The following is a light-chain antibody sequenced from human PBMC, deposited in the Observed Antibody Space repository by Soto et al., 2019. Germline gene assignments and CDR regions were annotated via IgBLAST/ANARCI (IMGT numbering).Light chain of an antibody. Sequence: EIVLTQSPGTLSLSPGERATLSCRASQTVTSNFLAWYQQKPGQAPRLLLYGASSRATGIPDRFSGSGSGTDFTLTIASLEPEDFAVYSCQQYAASPFTFGQGTKVEIK. J-gene: IGKJ1*01. V-gene: IGKV3-20*01. CDR2: GAS. CDR3: QQYAASPFT. CDR1: QTVTSNF.